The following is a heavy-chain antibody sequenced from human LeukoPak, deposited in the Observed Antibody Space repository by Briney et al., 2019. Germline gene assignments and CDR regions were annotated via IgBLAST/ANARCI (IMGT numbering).Heavy chain of an antibody. J-gene: IGHJ4*02. CDR3: AKDRKWFGELSPGFDY. CDR2: ISGSGGST. D-gene: IGHD3-10*01. V-gene: IGHV3-23*01. Sequence: GGSLRLSCAASGFTFSSYAMSWVRQAPGKGLEWVSAISGSGGSTYYADSVKGRFTISRDNSKNTLYLQMNSLRAEDTAVYYCAKDRKWFGELSPGFDYWGQGTLVTVSS. CDR1: GFTFSSYA.